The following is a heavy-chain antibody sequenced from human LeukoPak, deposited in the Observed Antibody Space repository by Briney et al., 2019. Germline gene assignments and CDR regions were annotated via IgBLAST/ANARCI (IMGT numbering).Heavy chain of an antibody. Sequence: SETLSLTCAVYGGSFSGYYWSWIRQPPGKGLEWIGEINHSGSTNYNPSLKSRVTISVDTSKNQFSLKLSSVTAADTAVYYCAGMYYDFWSNRFDPWGQGTLVTVSS. CDR3: AGMYYDFWSNRFDP. J-gene: IGHJ5*02. CDR2: INHSGST. D-gene: IGHD3-3*01. CDR1: GGSFSGYY. V-gene: IGHV4-34*01.